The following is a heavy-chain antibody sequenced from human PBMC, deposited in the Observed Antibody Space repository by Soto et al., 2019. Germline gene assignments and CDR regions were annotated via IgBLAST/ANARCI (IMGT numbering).Heavy chain of an antibody. CDR2: INAYNGST. D-gene: IGHD1-26*01. CDR3: ARGAIVGASYFDY. CDR1: GYTCTSYG. J-gene: IGHJ4*02. Sequence: ASVKFSCKASGYTCTSYGISWLRQAPGQGLEWMGLINAYNGSTSYAQKFQGSVTMTRDTSTSTVYMELSSLRSEDTAVYYCARGAIVGASYFDYWGRGTLVTVSS. V-gene: IGHV1-18*04.